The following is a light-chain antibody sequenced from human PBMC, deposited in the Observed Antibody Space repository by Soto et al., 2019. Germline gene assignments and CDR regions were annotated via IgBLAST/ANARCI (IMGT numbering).Light chain of an antibody. CDR2: GTS. V-gene: IGKV3-20*01. J-gene: IGKJ1*01. CDR1: QNVGSRY. Sequence: EIVLTQSPGTLSLSPGERATLSCRASQNVGSRYMAWYQQKPGQAPRLLIYGTSNRATGIPDRFSGSGSGTDFSLTISSVEPGDLAVYYCQQYGSSPRTFGQGTKVEIK. CDR3: QQYGSSPRT.